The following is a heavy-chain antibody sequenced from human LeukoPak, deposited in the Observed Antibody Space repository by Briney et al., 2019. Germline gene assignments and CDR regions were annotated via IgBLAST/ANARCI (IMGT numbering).Heavy chain of an antibody. Sequence: PGGSLRLSCAASGFNFISYSMSWVRQAPGKGLEWVSVIRGSGVSTCYADSVKGRFTISRDNTKNSLYLQMNSLRAEDTAVFYCARDQYDTWSRRGNFDSWGQGTLVIVSS. D-gene: IGHD3-3*01. CDR2: IRGSGVST. V-gene: IGHV3-23*01. CDR1: GFNFISYS. CDR3: ARDQYDTWSRRGNFDS. J-gene: IGHJ4*02.